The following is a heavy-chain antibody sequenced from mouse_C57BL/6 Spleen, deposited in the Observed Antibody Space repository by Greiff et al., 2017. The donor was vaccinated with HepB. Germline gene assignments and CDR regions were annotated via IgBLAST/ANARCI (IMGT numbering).Heavy chain of an antibody. CDR3: ARDGKRAMDY. D-gene: IGHD2-1*01. CDR1: GYTFTSYW. V-gene: IGHV1-52*01. Sequence: VQLQQPGAELVRPGSSVKLSCKASGYTFTSYWMHWVKQRPIQGLEWIGNIDPSDSETHYNQKFKDKATWTVDKSSSTAYRQLSSLTSEDAAVYYCARDGKRAMDYWGQGTSVTVSS. CDR2: IDPSDSET. J-gene: IGHJ4*01.